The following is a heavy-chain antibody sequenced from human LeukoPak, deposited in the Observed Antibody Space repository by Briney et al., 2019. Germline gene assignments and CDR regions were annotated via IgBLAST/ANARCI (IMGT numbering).Heavy chain of an antibody. V-gene: IGHV4-59*01. Sequence: PSETLSLTRTVSGGSISSYYWSWIRQPPGKGLEWIGYIYYSGSTNYNPSLKSRVTISVDTSKNQFSLKLSSVTAADTAVYYCARELKDSSGYYYYYYSDYWGQGTLVTVSS. D-gene: IGHD3-22*01. CDR1: GGSISSYY. CDR2: IYYSGST. CDR3: ARELKDSSGYYYYYYSDY. J-gene: IGHJ4*02.